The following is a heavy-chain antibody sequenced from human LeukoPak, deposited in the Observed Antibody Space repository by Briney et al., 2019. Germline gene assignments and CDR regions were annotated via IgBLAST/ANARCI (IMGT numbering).Heavy chain of an antibody. V-gene: IGHV3-7*01. CDR3: ARANNSSCHN. Sequence: GGSLRLSCSTSGFTFSSNWMIWVRHVPGRGLDWLANIKPDGSAQYYAASVKVRFTVSRDNAKNSVYLQMNSLRVADTAVYYCARANNSSCHNWGQGNLVTVSA. CDR2: IKPDGSAQ. CDR1: GFTFSSNW. D-gene: IGHD6-6*01. J-gene: IGHJ4*02.